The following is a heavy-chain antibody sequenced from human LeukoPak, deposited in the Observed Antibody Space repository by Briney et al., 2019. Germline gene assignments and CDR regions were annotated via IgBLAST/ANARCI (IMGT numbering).Heavy chain of an antibody. Sequence: GGSLRLSCAASGFTFSSYAMSWVRQAPGKGLEWVAVIWYDGSNKYYADSVKGRFTISRDNSKNTLYLQMNSLRAEDTAVYYCARESTAAGSYAFDIWGQGTMVTVSS. J-gene: IGHJ3*02. CDR2: IWYDGSNK. V-gene: IGHV3-33*08. D-gene: IGHD6-13*01. CDR3: ARESTAAGSYAFDI. CDR1: GFTFSSYA.